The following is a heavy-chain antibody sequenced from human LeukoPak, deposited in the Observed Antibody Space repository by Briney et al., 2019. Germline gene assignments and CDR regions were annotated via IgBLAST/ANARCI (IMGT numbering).Heavy chain of an antibody. V-gene: IGHV3-21*01. J-gene: IGHJ4*02. Sequence: GGSLRLSCTASGFTFSSYSMNWVRQAPGKGLEWVSSISSSSSYIYYADSVKGRFTISRDNAKNSLYLQMNSLRAEDTAVYYCASASGGVYFDHWGQGTLVTVSS. CDR2: ISSSSSYI. D-gene: IGHD2-15*01. CDR1: GFTFSSYS. CDR3: ASASGGVYFDH.